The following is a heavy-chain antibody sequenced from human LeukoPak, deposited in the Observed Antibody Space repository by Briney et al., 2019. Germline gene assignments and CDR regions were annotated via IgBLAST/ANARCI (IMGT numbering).Heavy chain of an antibody. D-gene: IGHD4-17*01. CDR1: GFTFSGSA. V-gene: IGHV3-73*01. CDR2: IGSKADSYAT. J-gene: IGHJ6*02. Sequence: GGSLRLSCAASGFTFSGSAISWVRQASGKGLEWVGRIGSKADSYATAYAASVKGRLTISRDDSKNTAYLQMNSLKTEDTAVYYCTTTVTTPYYYCGVDVWGQGTTVTVSS. CDR3: TTTVTTPYYYCGVDV.